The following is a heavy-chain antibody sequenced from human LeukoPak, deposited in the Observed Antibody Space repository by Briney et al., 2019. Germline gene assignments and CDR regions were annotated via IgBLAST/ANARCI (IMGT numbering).Heavy chain of an antibody. V-gene: IGHV3-23*01. Sequence: GGSLRLSCAASGFTFSIFAMSWVRQAPGKGLEWVSTISGSGGSTHYADSVKGRFTISRDNSKNTLYLQMNSLRAEDTAVYYCARVLSVPAATNWFDPWGQGTLVTVSS. D-gene: IGHD2-2*01. CDR2: ISGSGGST. CDR1: GFTFSIFA. CDR3: ARVLSVPAATNWFDP. J-gene: IGHJ5*02.